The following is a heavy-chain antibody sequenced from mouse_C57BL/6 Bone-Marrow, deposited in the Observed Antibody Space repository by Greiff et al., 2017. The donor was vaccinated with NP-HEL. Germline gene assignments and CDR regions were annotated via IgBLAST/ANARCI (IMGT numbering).Heavy chain of an antibody. CDR1: SYTFTSYW. CDR3: ASWGLPWYFDV. CDR2: IDPSDSYT. J-gene: IGHJ1*03. D-gene: IGHD2-4*01. V-gene: IGHV1-59*01. Sequence: VQLQQPGAELVRPGTSVKLSCKASSYTFTSYWMHWVKQRPGQGLEWIGVIDPSDSYTNYNQKFKGKATLTVDTSSSTAYMQLSSLTSEDSAVYYCASWGLPWYFDVWGTGTTVTVSS.